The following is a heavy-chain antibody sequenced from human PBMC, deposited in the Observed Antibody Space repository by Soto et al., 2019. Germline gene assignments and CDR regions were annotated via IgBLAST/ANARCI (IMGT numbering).Heavy chain of an antibody. V-gene: IGHV4-31*03. CDR2: IYYSGST. CDR3: ARFDYYDSSCFDP. D-gene: IGHD3-22*01. Sequence: QVQLQESGPGLVKPSQTLSLTCTVSGGSISSGGYDWSWIRQHPGKGLEWIGYIYYSGSTYYNPSLKSRVTISVDTSKNQFSLKLSSVTAADTAVYYCARFDYYDSSCFDPWGQGTLVTVSS. J-gene: IGHJ5*02. CDR1: GGSISSGGYD.